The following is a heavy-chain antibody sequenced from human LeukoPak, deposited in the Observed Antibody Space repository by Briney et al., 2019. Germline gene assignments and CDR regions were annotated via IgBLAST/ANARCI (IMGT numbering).Heavy chain of an antibody. J-gene: IGHJ4*02. CDR2: FDPEDGET. V-gene: IGHV1-24*01. D-gene: IGHD1-26*01. Sequence: ASVKVSCKVSGYTLTELSMHWVRQAPGKGVEWMGGFDPEDGETIYAQKFQGRVTMTEDTSTDTAYMELSSLRSEDTAVYYCATRFTGILGSYYEEDYWGQGTLVTVSS. CDR3: ATRFTGILGSYYEEDY. CDR1: GYTLTELS.